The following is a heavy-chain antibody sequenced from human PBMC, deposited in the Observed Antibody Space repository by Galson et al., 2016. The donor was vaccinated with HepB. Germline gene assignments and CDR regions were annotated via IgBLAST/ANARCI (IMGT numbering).Heavy chain of an antibody. CDR1: GFSFSSHD. CDR3: AKDLLNWNYAGCFDY. D-gene: IGHD1-7*01. Sequence: SLRLSCAVSGFSFSSHDMSWVRQAPGKGLEWVAVVSYDDSSKYYADSVKGRITVSRDTSEYTVYLQMNSLRPEDTAVYYCAKDLLNWNYAGCFDYWGQGTPVTVSS. V-gene: IGHV3-30*18. CDR2: VSYDDSSK. J-gene: IGHJ4*02.